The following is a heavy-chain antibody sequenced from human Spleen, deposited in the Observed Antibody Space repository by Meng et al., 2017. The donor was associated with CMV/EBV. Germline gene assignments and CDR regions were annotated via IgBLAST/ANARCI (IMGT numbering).Heavy chain of an antibody. Sequence: SETLSLTCTVSGGSISSYYWSWIRQPPGKGLEWIGYINYSGSTNYNPSLKSRVTISVDTSKNQFSLKLSSVTAADTAVYYCARDFPYCSGGSCYSDYFDYWGQGTLVTVSS. D-gene: IGHD2-15*01. CDR1: GGSISSYY. CDR2: INYSGST. CDR3: ARDFPYCSGGSCYSDYFDY. J-gene: IGHJ4*02. V-gene: IGHV4-59*01.